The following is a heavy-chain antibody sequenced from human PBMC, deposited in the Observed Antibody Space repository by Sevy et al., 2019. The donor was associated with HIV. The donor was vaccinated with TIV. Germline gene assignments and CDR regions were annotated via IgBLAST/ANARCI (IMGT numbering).Heavy chain of an antibody. V-gene: IGHV1-69*13. CDR2: IIPIFGTA. D-gene: IGHD3-3*01. Sequence: ASVKVSCKASGGTFSSYAISWVRQAPGQGLEWMGGIIPIFGTANYAQKFQGRVTITADESTSTAYMELSSLRSEDTAVYYYAREGPKNITIFGVVTPYGMDVWGQGTTVTVSS. J-gene: IGHJ6*02. CDR1: GGTFSSYA. CDR3: AREGPKNITIFGVVTPYGMDV.